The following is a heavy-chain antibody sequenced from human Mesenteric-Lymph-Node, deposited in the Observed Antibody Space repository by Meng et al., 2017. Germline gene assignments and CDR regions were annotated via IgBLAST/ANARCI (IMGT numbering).Heavy chain of an antibody. Sequence: ASVKVSCKASGYTFTSYDINWVRQATGQGLEWMGWMNPNSGNTGYAQKFQGRVTITRNTSISTAYMELSSLRSEDTAVYYCARDPIVGATWDYWGQGTLVTVSS. D-gene: IGHD1-26*01. CDR3: ARDPIVGATWDY. CDR2: MNPNSGNT. CDR1: GYTFTSYD. J-gene: IGHJ4*02. V-gene: IGHV1-8*03.